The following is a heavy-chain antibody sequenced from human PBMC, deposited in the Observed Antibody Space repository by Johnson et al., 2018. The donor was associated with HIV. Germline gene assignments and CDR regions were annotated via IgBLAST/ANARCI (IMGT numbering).Heavy chain of an antibody. CDR1: EFTFSSYW. V-gene: IGHV3-48*04. J-gene: IGHJ3*02. Sequence: VHLVESGGGLVQPGGSLRLSCAASEFTFSSYWMSWVRQAPGKGLEWVSYISSSGSTIYYADSVKGRFTISRDNAKNSLYLQMNSLRAEDTAVYYCARDRVWFGELYAFDIWGQGTMVTVSS. D-gene: IGHD3-10*01. CDR2: ISSSGSTI. CDR3: ARDRVWFGELYAFDI.